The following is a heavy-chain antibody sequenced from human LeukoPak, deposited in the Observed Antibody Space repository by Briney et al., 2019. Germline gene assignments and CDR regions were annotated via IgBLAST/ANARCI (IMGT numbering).Heavy chain of an antibody. V-gene: IGHV1-8*01. CDR2: MNPNSGNT. J-gene: IGHJ4*02. CDR1: GYTFTSYD. D-gene: IGHD3-10*01. Sequence: ASVKVSCKASGYTFTSYDINWVRQATGQGLEWMGWMNPNSGNTGYAQKFQGRVTMTRNTSISTAYMELSSLRSEDTAAYYCARGRVHELLYLCYWGQGTLVTVSS. CDR3: ARGRVHELLYLCY.